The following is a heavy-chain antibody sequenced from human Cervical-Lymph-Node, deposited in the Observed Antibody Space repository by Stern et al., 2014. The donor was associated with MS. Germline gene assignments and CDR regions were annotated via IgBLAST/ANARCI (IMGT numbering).Heavy chain of an antibody. CDR2: INPGDSDT. J-gene: IGHJ4*02. CDR1: GCSFPNYW. CDR3: ARRHCASRSSCDYFDF. D-gene: IGHD1-26*01. Sequence: VQLVQSGAEVKKPGESLKISCKGSGCSFPNYWIGWVRQMPGKGLEWMGIINPGDSDTRYSPPFQGQVTISVDKSTSTAYLQWSSLKASDTAMYYCARRHCASRSSCDYFDFWGQGTLVTVSS. V-gene: IGHV5-51*01.